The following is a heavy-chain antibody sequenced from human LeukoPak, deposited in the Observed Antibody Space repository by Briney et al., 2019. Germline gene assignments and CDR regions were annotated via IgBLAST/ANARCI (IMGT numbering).Heavy chain of an antibody. CDR2: ISYDGSNK. D-gene: IGHD3-22*01. CDR1: GFTFSNYA. Sequence: GGSLRLSCAASGFTFSNYAMHWVRQAPGKGLEWVAVISYDGSNKYYADSVKGRFTFSRDNSKNTLYLQMNSLRPEDTAVYYCARPHTHYYDSSGYYYPSWGRGTLVTVSS. J-gene: IGHJ5*02. CDR3: ARPHTHYYDSSGYYYPS. V-gene: IGHV3-30*04.